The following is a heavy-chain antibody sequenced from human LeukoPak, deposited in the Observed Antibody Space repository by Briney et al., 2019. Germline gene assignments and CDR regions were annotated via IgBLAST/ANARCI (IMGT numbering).Heavy chain of an antibody. CDR1: GGSISSSSYY. CDR3: ARSIPTETYFDY. V-gene: IGHV4-39*01. D-gene: IGHD2-2*02. Sequence: SETLSLTCTVSGGSISSSSYYWGWIRQPPGKGLEWIGSIYYSGSTYYNPSLKSRVNISVDTSKNQFALKLSSVTAADTAVYYCARSIPTETYFDYWGQGTLVTVSS. CDR2: IYYSGST. J-gene: IGHJ4*02.